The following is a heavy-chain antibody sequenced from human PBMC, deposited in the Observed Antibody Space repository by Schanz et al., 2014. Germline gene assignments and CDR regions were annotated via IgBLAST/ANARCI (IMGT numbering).Heavy chain of an antibody. CDR1: GGTFSRLT. V-gene: IGHV1-18*01. D-gene: IGHD3-10*01. CDR2: ITAYNGDT. Sequence: QVQLVQSGAEVKKPGSSVKVSCTASGGTFSRLTFSWVRQAPGQGLEWMGWITAYNGDTNYALKLQDRLTMTMDTSTSTVYMELSSLRSEDTAVYYCARDGGEVVRGVIEGVNHYYYGMDVWGQGTTVTVSS. J-gene: IGHJ6*02. CDR3: ARDGGEVVRGVIEGVNHYYYGMDV.